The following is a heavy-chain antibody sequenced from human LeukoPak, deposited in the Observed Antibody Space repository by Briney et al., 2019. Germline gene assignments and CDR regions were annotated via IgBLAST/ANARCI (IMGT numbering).Heavy chain of an antibody. V-gene: IGHV3-74*01. Sequence: GGSLRLSCAASGFTFSSYWMHWVRQTPGKGLVWVSRINSDGSSTSYADSVKGRFTISRDNAKNSLYLQMNSLRAEDTAVYYCARVLSSWYFTDYWGQGTLVTVSS. CDR3: ARVLSSWYFTDY. CDR1: GFTFSSYW. D-gene: IGHD6-13*01. J-gene: IGHJ4*02. CDR2: INSDGSST.